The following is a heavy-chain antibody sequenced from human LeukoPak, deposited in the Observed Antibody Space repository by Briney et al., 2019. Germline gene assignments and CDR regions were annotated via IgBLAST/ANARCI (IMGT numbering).Heavy chain of an antibody. D-gene: IGHD3-3*01. J-gene: IGHJ3*02. CDR1: GFTFSSYG. CDR2: IRYDGSNK. Sequence: GGSLRLSCAASGFTFSSYGMHWVRQAPGKGLEWVAFIRYDGSNKYYADSVKGRFTISRDNSKNTLYLQMNSLRAEDTAVYYCAKPSTYITIFGVVIEDAFDIWGQGTMVTVSS. CDR3: AKPSTYITIFGVVIEDAFDI. V-gene: IGHV3-30*02.